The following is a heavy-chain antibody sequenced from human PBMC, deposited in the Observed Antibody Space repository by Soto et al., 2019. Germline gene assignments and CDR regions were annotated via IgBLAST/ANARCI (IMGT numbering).Heavy chain of an antibody. D-gene: IGHD5-12*01. J-gene: IGHJ4*02. V-gene: IGHV3-53*01. CDR2: IYSGGST. CDR1: GFTVSSNY. Sequence: GSLRLSCAASGFTVSSNYMSWVRQAPGKGLEWVSVIYSGGSTYYADSVKGRFTISRDNSKNTLYLQMNSLRAEDTAVYYCARRKWDGYNFLIFDYWGQGTLVTVSS. CDR3: ARRKWDGYNFLIFDY.